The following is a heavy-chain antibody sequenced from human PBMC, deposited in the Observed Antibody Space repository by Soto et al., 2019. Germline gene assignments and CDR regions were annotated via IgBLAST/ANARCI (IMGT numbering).Heavy chain of an antibody. D-gene: IGHD3-3*01. V-gene: IGHV3-23*01. Sequence: GGSLRLSCAASGFTFSSYAMSWVRQAPGKGLEWVSAISGSGGSTYYADSVKGRFTISRDNSKNTLYLQMNSLRAEDTAVYYCAKDYDFWSGYAGGAFDYWGQGTLVTVSS. CDR3: AKDYDFWSGYAGGAFDY. J-gene: IGHJ4*02. CDR2: ISGSGGST. CDR1: GFTFSSYA.